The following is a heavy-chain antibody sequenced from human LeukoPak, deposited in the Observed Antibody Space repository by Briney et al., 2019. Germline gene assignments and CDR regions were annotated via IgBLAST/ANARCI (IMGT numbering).Heavy chain of an antibody. J-gene: IGHJ3*02. CDR2: TYYRSKWYN. Sequence: SQTLSLTCAISGDSLPSNISAWNCITHSPSRGLEWLGRTYYRSKWYNHYPLSVESRITINPDTSKNQFSLQLNSVTPEDTAVYYCARGVVAGDDAFDIWGQGTMVTVSS. V-gene: IGHV6-1*01. CDR3: ARGVVAGDDAFDI. D-gene: IGHD2-15*01. CDR1: GDSLPSNISA.